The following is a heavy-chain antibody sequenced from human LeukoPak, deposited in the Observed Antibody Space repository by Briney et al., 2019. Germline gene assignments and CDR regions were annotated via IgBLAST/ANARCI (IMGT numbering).Heavy chain of an antibody. V-gene: IGHV1-2*02. D-gene: IGHD3-22*01. Sequence: ASVKVSCKASGYTFTGYYMHWVRQAPGQGLEWMGWINPNSGGTNYAQKFQGRVTMTRDTSISTAYMELSRLRSDDTAVYYCARGYDSSGYYFDYWGQGTLVTVSS. CDR3: ARGYDSSGYYFDY. CDR1: GYTFTGYY. J-gene: IGHJ4*02. CDR2: INPNSGGT.